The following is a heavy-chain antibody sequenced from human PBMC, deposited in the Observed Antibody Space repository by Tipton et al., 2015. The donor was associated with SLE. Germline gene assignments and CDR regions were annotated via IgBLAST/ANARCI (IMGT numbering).Heavy chain of an antibody. J-gene: IGHJ6*03. CDR1: GGSISSGSDY. CDR3: ARLGSDYYFYMDV. D-gene: IGHD6-13*01. CDR2: IHPSGST. Sequence: TLSLTCTDSGGSISSGSDYWSWIRQHPGKGLEWIGCIHPSGSTHYNPSLKSRPFMSLDTSKNQFSLKLTSVNVADTAVYYCARLGSDYYFYMDVWGKGTTVTVSS. V-gene: IGHV4-31*03.